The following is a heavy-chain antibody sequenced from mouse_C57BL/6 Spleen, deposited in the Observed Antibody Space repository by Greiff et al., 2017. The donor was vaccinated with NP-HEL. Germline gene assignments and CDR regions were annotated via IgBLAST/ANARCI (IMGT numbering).Heavy chain of an antibody. CDR2: INPSSGYT. CDR3: ARTVYYDYDWNYYAMDY. V-gene: IGHV1-7*01. J-gene: IGHJ4*01. CDR1: GYTFTSYW. Sequence: VMLVESGAELAKPGASVKLSCKASGYTFTSYWMHWVKQRPGQGLEWIGYINPSSGYTKYNQKFKDKATLTEDKSSSTAYMQLSSLTYEVSAVYYCARTVYYDYDWNYYAMDYWGQGTSVTVSS. D-gene: IGHD2-4*01.